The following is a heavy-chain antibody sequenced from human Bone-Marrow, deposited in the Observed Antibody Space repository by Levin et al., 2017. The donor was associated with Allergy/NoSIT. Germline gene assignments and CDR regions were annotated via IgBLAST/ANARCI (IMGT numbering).Heavy chain of an antibody. CDR3: ARDKESSSTDYGMDV. V-gene: IGHV3-30-3*01. CDR1: GFSFSTYA. Sequence: LSLTCAASGFSFSTYAVHWVRPAPGKGLEWVAVISYDGDNKYYSDSVKGRFTISRDNSKNTLYLQMNSLRAEDTAVYYCARDKESSSTDYGMDVWGQGTTVTVSS. CDR2: ISYDGDNK. J-gene: IGHJ6*02. D-gene: IGHD6-6*01.